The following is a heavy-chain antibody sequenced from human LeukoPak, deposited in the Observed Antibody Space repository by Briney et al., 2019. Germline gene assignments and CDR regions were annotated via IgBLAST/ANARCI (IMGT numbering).Heavy chain of an antibody. CDR3: AGRRYCSSTSCYRDYYYMDV. Sequence: GASVKVSCKSSGYTFTGYYMHWVRQAPGQGLECMGWINPNSGGTNYAQKFQERVTMTRDTSISTAYMELGRLRSDETAVYYCAGRRYCSSTSCYRDYYYMDVWGKGTTVTVSS. CDR1: GYTFTGYY. V-gene: IGHV1-2*02. J-gene: IGHJ6*03. CDR2: INPNSGGT. D-gene: IGHD2-2*01.